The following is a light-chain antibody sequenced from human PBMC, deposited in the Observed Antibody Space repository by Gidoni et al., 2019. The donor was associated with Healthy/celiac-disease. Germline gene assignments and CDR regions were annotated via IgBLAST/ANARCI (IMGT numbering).Light chain of an antibody. CDR1: QRVSSSY. J-gene: IGKJ2*01. V-gene: IGKV3-20*01. CDR2: GES. Sequence: ELVFTQSPGTLSLSPGERATLSCRARQRVSSSYLAWYQQKPGPAPRLLIYGESSRATGIPDRFRGSGSGTDFTLTISRLEPEDFAVYYCQQYGSSLRGYTFGQGTKLEIK. CDR3: QQYGSSLRGYT.